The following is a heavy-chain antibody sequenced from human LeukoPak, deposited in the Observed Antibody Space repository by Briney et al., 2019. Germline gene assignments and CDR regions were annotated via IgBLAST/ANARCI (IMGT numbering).Heavy chain of an antibody. CDR1: GGSISSYY. CDR3: ARGEYDYVWGSYQIFDY. D-gene: IGHD3-16*02. J-gene: IGHJ4*02. CDR2: IYYSGST. Sequence: PSETLSLTCTVSGGSISSYYWSWIRQPPGKGLEWIGHIYYSGSTNYNPSLKSRVTISVDTSKNQFSLKLSSVTAADTAVYYCARGEYDYVWGSYQIFDYWGQGTLVTVSS. V-gene: IGHV4-59*01.